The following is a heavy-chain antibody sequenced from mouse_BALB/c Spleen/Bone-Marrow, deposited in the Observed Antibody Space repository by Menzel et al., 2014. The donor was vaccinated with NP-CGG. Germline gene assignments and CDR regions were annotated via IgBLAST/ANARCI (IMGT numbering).Heavy chain of an antibody. CDR1: GFSLTSYG. CDR3: ARNGNFYAMDY. V-gene: IGHV2-6-1*01. CDR2: IWSDGST. J-gene: IGHJ4*01. Sequence: QVQLQQSGPGLVSPSQSLSITCTISGFSLTSYGVHWVRQPPGKGLEWLVVIWSDGSTTYNSALKSRLSISKDNSKSQVFLKMNSLQTDDTAMYYCARNGNFYAMDYWGQGTSVTVSS. D-gene: IGHD2-1*01.